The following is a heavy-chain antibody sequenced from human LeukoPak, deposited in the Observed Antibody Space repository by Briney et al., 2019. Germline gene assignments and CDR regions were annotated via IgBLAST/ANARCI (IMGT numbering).Heavy chain of an antibody. CDR1: GGTFSSYA. Sequence: ASVKVSCKASGGTFSSYAISWVRQAPGQGLEWMGWMNPNSGNTGYAQKFQGRVTITRNTSISTAYMELSSLRSEDTAVYYCARGPTFAVASSSWRVGNYWGQGTLVTVSS. V-gene: IGHV1-8*03. J-gene: IGHJ4*02. D-gene: IGHD6-13*01. CDR3: ARGPTFAVASSSWRVGNY. CDR2: MNPNSGNT.